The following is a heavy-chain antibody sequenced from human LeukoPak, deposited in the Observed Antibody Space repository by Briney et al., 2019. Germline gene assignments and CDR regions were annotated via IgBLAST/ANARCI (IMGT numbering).Heavy chain of an antibody. CDR3: ARVMGGGLDY. V-gene: IGHV1-69*04. J-gene: IGHJ4*02. Sequence: SVKVSCKASGGTFSSYAISWVRQAPGQGLEWMGRIIPILGIANYAQKFQGRVTITADKSTSTAYMGLSSLRSEDTAVYYCARVMGGGLDYWGQGTLVTVSS. CDR2: IIPILGIA. CDR1: GGTFSSYA. D-gene: IGHD3-16*01.